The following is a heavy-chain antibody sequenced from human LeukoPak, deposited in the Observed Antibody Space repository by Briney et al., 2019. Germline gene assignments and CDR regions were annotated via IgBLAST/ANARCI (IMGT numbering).Heavy chain of an antibody. Sequence: PGGSLRLSCAASGFTFSDHYIDWVRQAPGKGLEWLGRSRNKAKSYTTEYAASVKGRFTISRDNAEKSVYLQMNSLDSEDTAVYYCATSVPDTRGHYFLNDWGQGTLVTVSS. CDR3: ATSVPDTRGHYFLND. CDR2: SRNKAKSYTT. V-gene: IGHV3-72*01. D-gene: IGHD3-22*01. CDR1: GFTFSDHY. J-gene: IGHJ4*02.